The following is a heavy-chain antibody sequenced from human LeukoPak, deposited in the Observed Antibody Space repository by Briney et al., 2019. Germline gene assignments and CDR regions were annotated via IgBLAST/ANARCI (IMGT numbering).Heavy chain of an antibody. CDR1: GGSFSGYY. CDR3: ASGYLYYYYGMDV. V-gene: IGHV4-34*01. CDR2: INHSGST. Sequence: SETLSLTCAVYGGSFSGYYWSWIRQPPGKGLEWIGEINHSGSTNYNPSLKSRVTISVDTSKNQFSLKLSSVTAADTAVYYCASGYLYYYYGMDVWGQGTTVTVSS. D-gene: IGHD2-2*02. J-gene: IGHJ6*02.